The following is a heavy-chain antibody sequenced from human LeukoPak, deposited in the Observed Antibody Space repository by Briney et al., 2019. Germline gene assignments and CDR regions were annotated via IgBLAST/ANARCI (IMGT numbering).Heavy chain of an antibody. J-gene: IGHJ6*02. CDR2: IYSGGST. CDR1: GFTVSSNY. V-gene: IGHV3-66*01. Sequence: GGSLRLSCAASGFTVSSNYMSWVRQAPGKGLEWVSVIYSGGSTYYADSVRGRFSISTDNSKNTLYLQMNSVGAEDTAVYYCARWEQRYYYGMDVWGQGTTVTVSS. D-gene: IGHD1/OR15-1a*01. CDR3: ARWEQRYYYGMDV.